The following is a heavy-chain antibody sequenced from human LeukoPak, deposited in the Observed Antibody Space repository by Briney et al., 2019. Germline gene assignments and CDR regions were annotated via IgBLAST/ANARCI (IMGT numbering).Heavy chain of an antibody. V-gene: IGHV4-39*07. CDR3: ARSMVRGVKEAWFDP. CDR1: GGSISSSSYY. CDR2: IYYSGST. J-gene: IGHJ5*02. Sequence: SETLSLTCTVSGGSISSSSYYWGWIRQPPGKGLEWIGSIYYSGSTYYNPSLKSRVTISVDTSKNQFSLKLSSVTAADTAVYYCARSMVRGVKEAWFDPWGQGTLVTVSS. D-gene: IGHD3-10*01.